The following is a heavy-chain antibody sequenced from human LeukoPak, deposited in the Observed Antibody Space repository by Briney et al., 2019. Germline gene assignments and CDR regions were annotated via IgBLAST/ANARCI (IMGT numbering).Heavy chain of an antibody. D-gene: IGHD3-10*01. V-gene: IGHV4-31*03. Sequence: SETLTLTCTVSGGSISSGGYYWSWIRQHPGKGLEWIGYIYYSGSTYYNPSLKSRVTISVDTSKNQFSLKLSTVTAADTAVYYCARHYYGSGSFLYYYYGMDVWGQGSTLTVSS. CDR2: IYYSGST. CDR1: GGSISSGGYY. CDR3: ARHYYGSGSFLYYYYGMDV. J-gene: IGHJ6*02.